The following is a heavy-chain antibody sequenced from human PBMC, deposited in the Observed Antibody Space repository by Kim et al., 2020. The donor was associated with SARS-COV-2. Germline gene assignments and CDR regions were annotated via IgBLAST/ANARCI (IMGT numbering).Heavy chain of an antibody. CDR2: MSFDGFSK. D-gene: IGHD6-19*01. V-gene: IGHV3-30*04. Sequence: GSLRLSCVTSGLYVIHWVRQAPGKGLEWVAAMSFDGFSKYFADSVSGRFSISRDDSKNTVWLHLNNLKHEDSATYYCATEGGTSGRCGYFDHWSQGTLVTVSS. J-gene: IGHJ4*02. CDR1: GLYV. CDR3: ATEGGTSGRCGYFDH.